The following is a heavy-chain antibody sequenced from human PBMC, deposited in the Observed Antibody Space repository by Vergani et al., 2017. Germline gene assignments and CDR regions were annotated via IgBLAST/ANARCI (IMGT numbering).Heavy chain of an antibody. CDR1: GYTFTSYD. CDR2: FNPNSGGT. CDR3: ARDLLWFGELLPSGNY. D-gene: IGHD3-10*01. V-gene: IGHV1-2*02. J-gene: IGHJ4*02. Sequence: QVQLVQSGAEVKKPGASVKVSCKASGYTFTSYDINWVRQATGQGLEWMGWFNPNSGGTNYAQKFQGRVTMTRDTSISTAYMELSRLRSDDTAVYYCARDLLWFGELLPSGNYWGQGTLVTVSS.